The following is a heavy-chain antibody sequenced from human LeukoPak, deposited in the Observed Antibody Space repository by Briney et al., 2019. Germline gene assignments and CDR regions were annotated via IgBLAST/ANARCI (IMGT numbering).Heavy chain of an antibody. Sequence: GASVKVSCKASGYTFTRYAINWLRQAPGQGLEWMGWINMYTANPAYAQGFTERFVFSLDTSVTTAYLQISNLKTEDTAVYYCARHDNEDHFDQRGQGTLVTVSS. D-gene: IGHD5-24*01. V-gene: IGHV7-4-1*02. CDR3: ARHDNEDHFDQ. CDR2: INMYTANP. J-gene: IGHJ4*02. CDR1: GYTFTRYA.